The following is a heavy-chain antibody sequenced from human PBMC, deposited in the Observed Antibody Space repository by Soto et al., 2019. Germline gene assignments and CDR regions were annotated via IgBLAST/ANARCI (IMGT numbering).Heavy chain of an antibody. CDR2: ISPNGNDK. Sequence: QLVESGGGLVKPGGSLRLSCAASGFVFSSYSMNWVRQGPGKGPEWVSSISPNGNDKRYADSVRGRFTISRDNAKNSLYLEMNSLRGEDTAVYYCARPRGKRGYDLIDCWGQGTLVTVSS. V-gene: IGHV3-21*06. CDR1: GFVFSSYS. J-gene: IGHJ4*02. CDR3: ARPRGKRGYDLIDC. D-gene: IGHD5-12*01.